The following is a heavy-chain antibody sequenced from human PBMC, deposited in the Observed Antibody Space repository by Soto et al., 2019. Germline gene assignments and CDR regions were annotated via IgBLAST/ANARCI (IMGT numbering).Heavy chain of an antibody. D-gene: IGHD1-7*01. CDR2: IYYSGST. V-gene: IGHV4-31*03. CDR3: AGTTSHYWYYMDV. CDR1: GGSISSGGYY. Sequence: TSETLSLTCTVSGGSISSGGYYWSWIRQHPGKGLEWIGYIYYSGSTYYNPSLKSRVTISVDTSKNQFSLQLTSVTPEDTAVYYCAGTTSHYWYYMDVWGKGTTVTVSS. J-gene: IGHJ6*03.